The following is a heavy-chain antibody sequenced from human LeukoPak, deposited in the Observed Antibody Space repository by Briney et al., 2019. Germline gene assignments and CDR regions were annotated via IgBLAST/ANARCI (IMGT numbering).Heavy chain of an antibody. Sequence: GGSLRLSCAASGFPFSGYAMHWVRQAPGKGLEWVAIISYVGSIEHYADSVRGRFTVSRDNSKNTVYLQMNSLRTDDTARYFCAREEEGELPDYWGQGTLVTVSS. J-gene: IGHJ4*02. CDR1: GFPFSGYA. CDR2: ISYVGSIE. V-gene: IGHV3-30*03. CDR3: AREEEGELPDY. D-gene: IGHD1-26*01.